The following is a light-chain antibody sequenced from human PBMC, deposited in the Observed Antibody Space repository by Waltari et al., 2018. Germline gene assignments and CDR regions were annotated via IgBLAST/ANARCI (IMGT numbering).Light chain of an antibody. CDR3: QAWDSSTAYNV. J-gene: IGLJ1*01. V-gene: IGLV3-1*01. Sequence: SYELTQPPSVSVSPGQTASITCSGDKLGDKYACWYQQKPGQSPVLVIYQDSKRPSGSPERFSGSNSGNTATLTISGTQAMDEADYYCQAWDSSTAYNVFGTGTKVTVL. CDR2: QDS. CDR1: KLGDKY.